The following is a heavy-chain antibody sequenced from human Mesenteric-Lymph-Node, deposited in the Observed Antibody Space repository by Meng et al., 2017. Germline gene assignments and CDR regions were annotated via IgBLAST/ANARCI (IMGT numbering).Heavy chain of an antibody. D-gene: IGHD6-19*01. J-gene: IGHJ4*02. CDR2: INPSGGST. V-gene: IGHV1-46*01. Sequence: GQLVQSGAEVKKPGASVKVSCKASGYTFTSYYMHWVRQAPGQGLEWMGIINPSGGSTSYAQKFQGRVTMTRDTSTSTVYMELSSLRSEDTAVYYCARVSGWYPSTYYFDYWGQGTLVTVSS. CDR3: ARVSGWYPSTYYFDY. CDR1: GYTFTSYY.